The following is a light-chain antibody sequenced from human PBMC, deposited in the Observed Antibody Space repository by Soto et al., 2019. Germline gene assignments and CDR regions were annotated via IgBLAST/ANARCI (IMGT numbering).Light chain of an antibody. J-gene: IGLJ3*02. CDR1: SSDVGGYNY. CDR2: EVT. V-gene: IGLV2-14*01. Sequence: QSVLTQPASVSGSPGQSITISCTGTSSDVGGYNYVSWYQQHPGQVPKLTIYEVTNRPSGVSSRFSGSKSGNTASLTISGLQGEDEADYYCSSYTNSDTWVFGGGTKVTVL. CDR3: SSYTNSDTWV.